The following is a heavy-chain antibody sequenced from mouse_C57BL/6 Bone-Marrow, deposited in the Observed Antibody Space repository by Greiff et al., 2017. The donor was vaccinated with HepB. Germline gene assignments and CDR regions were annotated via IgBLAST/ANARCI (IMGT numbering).Heavy chain of an antibody. V-gene: IGHV5-17*01. Sequence: EVQLVESGGGLVKPVGSLKLSCAASGFTFSDYGMHWVRQAPEKGLEWVAYISSGSSTIYYADTVKGRFTISRDNAKNTLFLQMTSLRSEDTAMYYCARPMIRAWFAYWGQGTLVTVSA. CDR3: ARPMIRAWFAY. CDR2: ISSGSSTI. J-gene: IGHJ3*01. CDR1: GFTFSDYG. D-gene: IGHD2-4*01.